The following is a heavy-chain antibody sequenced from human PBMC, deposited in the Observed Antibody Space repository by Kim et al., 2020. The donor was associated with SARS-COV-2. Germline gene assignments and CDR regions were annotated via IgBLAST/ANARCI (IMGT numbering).Heavy chain of an antibody. J-gene: IGHJ4*02. Sequence: GGSLRLSCAASGFTFSSYAMHWVRQAPGKGLEWVAVISYDGSNKYYADSVKGRFTISRDNSKNTLYLQMNSLRAEDTAVYYCARDYGDYLDYWGQGTLVT. CDR3: ARDYGDYLDY. CDR2: ISYDGSNK. CDR1: GFTFSSYA. D-gene: IGHD4-17*01. V-gene: IGHV3-30*04.